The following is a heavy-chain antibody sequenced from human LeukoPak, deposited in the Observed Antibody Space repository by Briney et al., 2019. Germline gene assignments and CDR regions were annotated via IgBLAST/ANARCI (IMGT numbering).Heavy chain of an antibody. CDR3: AKDRGSYSSGWTGFDY. Sequence: GGSLRRSCAASGFTFSSYGMHWVRQAPGKGLEWVAVISYDGSNKYYADSVKGRFTISRDNSKNTLYLQMNSLRAEDTAVYYCAKDRGSYSSGWTGFDYWGQGTLVTVSS. J-gene: IGHJ4*02. CDR2: ISYDGSNK. D-gene: IGHD6-19*01. CDR1: GFTFSSYG. V-gene: IGHV3-30*18.